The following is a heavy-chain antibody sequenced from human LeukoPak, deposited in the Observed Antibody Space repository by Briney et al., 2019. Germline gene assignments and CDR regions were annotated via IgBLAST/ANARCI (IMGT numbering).Heavy chain of an antibody. CDR3: ARAATRYSSSWYWVY. V-gene: IGHV4-4*07. CDR1: GGSISSYY. CDR2: TYTSGST. D-gene: IGHD6-13*01. Sequence: SETLSLTCTVSGGSISSYYWSWIRQPAGKGLEWIGRTYTSGSTNYNPSLKSRVTMSVDTSKNQFSLKLSSVTAADTAVYYCARAATRYSSSWYWVYWGQGTLVTVSS. J-gene: IGHJ4*02.